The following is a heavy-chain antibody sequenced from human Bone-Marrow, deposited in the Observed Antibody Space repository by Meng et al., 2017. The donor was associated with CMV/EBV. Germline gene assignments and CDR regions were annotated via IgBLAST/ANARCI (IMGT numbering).Heavy chain of an antibody. V-gene: IGHV3-20*04. CDR2: IDWSGGRT. D-gene: IGHD4-17*01. CDR1: GFTYDDFG. J-gene: IGHJ6*02. Sequence: GESLKISCAASGFTYDDFGMTWVRQTPGKGLEWVAGIDWSGGRTGYADSVKGRITISRDNAKNSLYLQMNSLRAEDTAVYYCRKNYGDYASPRGMDVWGQGTTVTVSS. CDR3: RKNYGDYASPRGMDV.